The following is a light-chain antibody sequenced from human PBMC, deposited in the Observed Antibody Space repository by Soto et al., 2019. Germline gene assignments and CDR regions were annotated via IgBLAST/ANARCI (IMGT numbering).Light chain of an antibody. CDR3: QQYNVWPLT. V-gene: IGKV3-15*01. J-gene: IGKJ4*01. CDR2: VAS. CDR1: QVVGGT. Sequence: EIVRTKSPPTCLVSPGERPTPSCGPGQVVGGTLPWYQQKPGQTPKLLIYVASTRATGIPARFSGSGSGTEFTLTISSLQSEDFAVYYCQQYNVWPLTFGGGTKVEFK.